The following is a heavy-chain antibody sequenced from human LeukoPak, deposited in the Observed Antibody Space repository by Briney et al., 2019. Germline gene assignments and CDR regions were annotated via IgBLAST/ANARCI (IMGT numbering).Heavy chain of an antibody. CDR2: IKSKTDGGTT. J-gene: IGHJ4*02. D-gene: IGHD4-23*01. Sequence: GGSLRLSCAASGFTFSNAWMSWVRQAPGKGLEWVGRIKSKTDGGTTDYAAPVKGRFTISRDDSKNTLCLQMSSLRTEDTAVYYCTTYDYGGNTEVDYWGQGTLDTVSS. V-gene: IGHV3-15*01. CDR1: GFTFSNAW. CDR3: TTYDYGGNTEVDY.